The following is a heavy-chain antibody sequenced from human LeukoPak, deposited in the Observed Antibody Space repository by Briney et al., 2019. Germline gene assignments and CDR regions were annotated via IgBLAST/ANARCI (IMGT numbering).Heavy chain of an antibody. J-gene: IGHJ3*02. CDR2: IYYSGRT. D-gene: IGHD1-14*01. CDR3: ARKNDFEI. Sequence: SETLSLTCTVSGGSITTDHWNWIRQPPGKGLEWIGCIYYSGRTYYNPSLESRVTISVDISKSQFSLILTSVTAADTALYYCARKNDFEIWGQGTLVTVSS. CDR1: GGSITTDH. V-gene: IGHV4-59*01.